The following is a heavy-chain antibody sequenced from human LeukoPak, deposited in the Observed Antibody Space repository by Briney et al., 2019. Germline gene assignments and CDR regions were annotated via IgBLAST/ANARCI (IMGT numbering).Heavy chain of an antibody. CDR1: GYTFTGYY. CDR2: INPNSGGT. D-gene: IGHD6-13*01. CDR3: AREGSSWYVHNWFDP. V-gene: IGHV1-2*02. Sequence: ASVKVSCKASGYTFTGYYMHWVRQAPGQGLEWMGWINPNSGGTNYAQKFQGRVTMTRDTSISTAYRELSRLRSDDTAVYYCAREGSSWYVHNWFDPWGQGTLVTVSS. J-gene: IGHJ5*02.